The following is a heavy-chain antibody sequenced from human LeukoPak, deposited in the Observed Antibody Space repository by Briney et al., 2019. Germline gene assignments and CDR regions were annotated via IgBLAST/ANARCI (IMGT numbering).Heavy chain of an antibody. Sequence: ASVKVSCKASGYTFTSYYIKWVRQATGQGLEWMGWMNPNSGNTGYAQKFQGRVTITRNTSISTAYMELSSLRSEDTAVYYCARVMLAYCGGDCPADYWGQGTLVTVSS. CDR3: ARVMLAYCGGDCPADY. J-gene: IGHJ4*02. D-gene: IGHD2-21*02. CDR2: MNPNSGNT. V-gene: IGHV1-8*03. CDR1: GYTFTSYY.